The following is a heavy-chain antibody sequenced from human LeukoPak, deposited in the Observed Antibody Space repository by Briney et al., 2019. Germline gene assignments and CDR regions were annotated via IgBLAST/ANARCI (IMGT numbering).Heavy chain of an antibody. CDR1: GYTFTGYY. CDR2: INPNSGGT. Sequence: ASVKVSCKASGYTFTGYYMHWVRQAPGQGLEWMGWINPNSGGTNYAQKFQGRVTITADESTSTAYMELSSLRSEDTAVYYCARCVVEDAFDIWGQGTMVTVSS. CDR3: ARCVVEDAFDI. V-gene: IGHV1-2*02. D-gene: IGHD2-15*01. J-gene: IGHJ3*02.